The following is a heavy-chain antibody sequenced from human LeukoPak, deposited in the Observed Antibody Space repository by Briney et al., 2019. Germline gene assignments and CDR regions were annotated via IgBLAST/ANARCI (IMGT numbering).Heavy chain of an antibody. V-gene: IGHV3-74*01. D-gene: IGHD1-26*01. CDR2: INTDGSLI. CDR3: ARIIVGATGIDY. CDR1: GFTFSTYW. J-gene: IGHJ4*02. Sequence: GGSLRLSCAVSGFTFSTYWMHWVRQAPGKGLVWVSRINTDGSLINYADSVKGRFTMSRDNSKNTLYLQMSSLRAEDTAVYYCARIIVGATGIDYWGQGTLVTVSS.